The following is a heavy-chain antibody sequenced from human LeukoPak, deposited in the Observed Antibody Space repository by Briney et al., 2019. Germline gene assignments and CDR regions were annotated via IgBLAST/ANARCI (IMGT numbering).Heavy chain of an antibody. Sequence: ASVKVSCKASGYTFTGYYMHWVRQAPGQGLEWMGWINPNSGGTNYAQKFQGRVTMTRDTSISTAYMELSRLRSDDTAVYYCARAGSYYGPYYFDYWGQGTLVTVSS. D-gene: IGHD1-26*01. CDR2: INPNSGGT. J-gene: IGHJ4*02. CDR3: ARAGSYYGPYYFDY. V-gene: IGHV1-2*02. CDR1: GYTFTGYY.